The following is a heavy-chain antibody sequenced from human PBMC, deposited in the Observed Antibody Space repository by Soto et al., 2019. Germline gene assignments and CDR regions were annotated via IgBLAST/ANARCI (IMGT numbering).Heavy chain of an antibody. Sequence: SQTLLLTCALSGDSVSSSSAALNWISQSPSRGLEWLGRTYYRSKWYNDYAVSVKSRITINPDTSKNQFSLQLNSVTPEDTAVYYCARIERIGNLYYGKDVWGQGTTVTVSS. CDR1: GDSVSSSSAA. CDR3: ARIERIGNLYYGKDV. CDR2: TYYRSKWYN. D-gene: IGHD1-1*01. J-gene: IGHJ6*02. V-gene: IGHV6-1*01.